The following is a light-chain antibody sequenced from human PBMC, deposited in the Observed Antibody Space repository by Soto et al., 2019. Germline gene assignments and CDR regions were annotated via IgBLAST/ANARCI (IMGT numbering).Light chain of an antibody. CDR1: QSVSSSH. CDR2: AAS. CDR3: QQRSNWDT. J-gene: IGKJ5*01. V-gene: IGKV3D-20*02. Sequence: IVMTQSPPTLSLSPGERAILSCRASQSVSSSHLAWYPHKPGQAPRLLIYAASDRATGSPDRISGTGSGTEFTLTISSLQSEDFALYYCQQRSNWDTFGQGTRLEIK.